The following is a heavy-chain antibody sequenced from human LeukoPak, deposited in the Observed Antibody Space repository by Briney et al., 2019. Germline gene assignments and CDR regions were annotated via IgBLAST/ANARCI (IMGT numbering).Heavy chain of an antibody. Sequence: GASVKVSCKASGYTFTNYGLNWVRQAPGQGLEWMGWINPNSGGTNYAQKFQGRVTMTRDTSISTAYMELSRLRSDDTAVYYCARPFTGWRYFDWLLYAFDIWGQGTMVTVSS. CDR2: INPNSGGT. CDR3: ARPFTGWRYFDWLLYAFDI. V-gene: IGHV1-2*02. J-gene: IGHJ3*02. D-gene: IGHD3-9*01. CDR1: GYTFTNYG.